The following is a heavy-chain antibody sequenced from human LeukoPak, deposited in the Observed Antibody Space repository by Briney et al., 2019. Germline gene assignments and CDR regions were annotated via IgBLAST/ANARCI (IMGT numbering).Heavy chain of an antibody. CDR1: GFTLSNYS. V-gene: IGHV3-48*01. CDR3: AKGGVRGVIVVLSY. J-gene: IGHJ4*02. CDR2: ISGSGFTI. Sequence: GGSLRLSCAVSGFTLSNYSMNWVRQAPGKGLEWISYISGSGFTIHYADSVKGRFTISRDNAKNTLYLQMNSLRAEDTAVYYCAKGGVRGVIVVLSYWGQGTLVTVSS. D-gene: IGHD3-10*01.